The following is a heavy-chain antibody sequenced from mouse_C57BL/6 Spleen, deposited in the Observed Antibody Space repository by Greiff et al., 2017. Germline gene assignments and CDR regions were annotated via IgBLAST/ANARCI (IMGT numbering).Heavy chain of an antibody. CDR3: AREGIMILRAMDY. V-gene: IGHV1-81*01. CDR1: GYTFTSYG. Sequence: QVQLQQSGAELARPGASVKLSCKASGYTFTSYGISWVKQRTGQGLEWIGEIYPRSGNPYYNEKFKGKATLTADKSSSTAYMELRSLTSEDSAVYFCAREGIMILRAMDYWGQGTSVTVSS. J-gene: IGHJ4*01. D-gene: IGHD1-1*01. CDR2: IYPRSGNP.